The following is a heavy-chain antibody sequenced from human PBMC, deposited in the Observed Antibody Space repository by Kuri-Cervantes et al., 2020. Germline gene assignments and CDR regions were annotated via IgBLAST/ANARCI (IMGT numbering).Heavy chain of an antibody. J-gene: IGHJ3*02. CDR1: GFTFSSYE. D-gene: IGHD2-2*01. CDR3: ASGTTLDI. V-gene: IGHV4-39*07. CDR2: IYYSGST. Sequence: GSLRLSCAASGFTFSSYEMNWVRQAPGKGLEWIGSIYYSGSTYYNPSLKSRVTISVDTSKNQFSLKLSSVTAADTAVYYCASGTTLDIWGQGTMVTVSS.